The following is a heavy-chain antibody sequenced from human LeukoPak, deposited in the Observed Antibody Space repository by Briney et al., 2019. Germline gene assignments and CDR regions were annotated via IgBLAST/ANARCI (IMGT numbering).Heavy chain of an antibody. Sequence: GGSLRLSCAASGFTFDDYAMHWVRQAPGKGLEWVSGISWNSGTIGYADSVKGRFTISRDNSKYTLYLQMNSLRPEDTAVYYCVKGSGNPSYYYYYYMDVWGKGTTVTVSS. CDR1: GFTFDDYA. CDR3: VKGSGNPSYYYYYYMDV. CDR2: ISWNSGTI. J-gene: IGHJ6*03. D-gene: IGHD1-1*01. V-gene: IGHV3-9*01.